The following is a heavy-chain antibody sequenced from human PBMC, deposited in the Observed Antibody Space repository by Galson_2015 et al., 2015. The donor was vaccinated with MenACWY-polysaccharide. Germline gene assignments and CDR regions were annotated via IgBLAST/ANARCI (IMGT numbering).Heavy chain of an antibody. Sequence: SLRLSCAASGFTFTNYAMNWVRQAPGEGLEWVSSIGGSGTTYYADSVKGRFTISRDNSKNMVYLQMNSLRAEDTAIYYCAKANSGGIFSSGWACWFDPWGQGSLVIVSS. CDR2: IGGSGTT. V-gene: IGHV3-23*01. CDR1: GFTFTNYA. CDR3: AKANSGGIFSSGWACWFDP. J-gene: IGHJ5*02. D-gene: IGHD2-15*01.